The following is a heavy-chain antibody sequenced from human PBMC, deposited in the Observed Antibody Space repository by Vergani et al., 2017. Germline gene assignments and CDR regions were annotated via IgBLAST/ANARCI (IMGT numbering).Heavy chain of an antibody. V-gene: IGHV1-69*02. D-gene: IGHD6-19*01. CDR1: GGTFSSYT. J-gene: IGHJ4*02. CDR2: IIPILGIA. CDR3: ARVTDLDSSGWIDY. Sequence: QVQLVQSGAEVKKPGSSVKVSCKASGGTFSSYTISWVRQAPGQGLEWMGRIIPILGIANYAQKFQGRVTITADKSTSTAYMELSSLRSEDTAVYYCARVTDLDSSGWIDYWGQGTLVTVSS.